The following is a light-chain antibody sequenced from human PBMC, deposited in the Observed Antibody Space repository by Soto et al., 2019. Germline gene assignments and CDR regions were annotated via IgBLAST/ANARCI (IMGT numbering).Light chain of an antibody. CDR2: EVR. Sequence: QSALTQPASVSGSPGQSITISCTGTSSDVGGYNYVSWYQQHPGTAPKLMIYEVRHRPSGVSNRFSGSKSGNTASLTISGLQPEDEAIYYCTSYTGSATPSGFGTGTKATVL. CDR1: SSDVGGYNY. J-gene: IGLJ1*01. V-gene: IGLV2-14*01. CDR3: TSYTGSATPSG.